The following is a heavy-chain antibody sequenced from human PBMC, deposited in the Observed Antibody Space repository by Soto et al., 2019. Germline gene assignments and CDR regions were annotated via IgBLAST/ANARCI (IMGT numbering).Heavy chain of an antibody. J-gene: IGHJ5*02. V-gene: IGHV5-51*01. CDR2: IYPGDSDT. CDR1: GYSFTSYW. D-gene: IGHD3-9*01. Sequence: GESLKISCKGSGYSFTSYWIGWVRQMPGKGLEWMGIIYPGDSDTRYSPSFQGQVTISADKSISTAYLQWSSLKASDTAMYYCARQGSYYDILTAETIFDWFDPWRQGTLVTVSS. CDR3: ARQGSYYDILTAETIFDWFDP.